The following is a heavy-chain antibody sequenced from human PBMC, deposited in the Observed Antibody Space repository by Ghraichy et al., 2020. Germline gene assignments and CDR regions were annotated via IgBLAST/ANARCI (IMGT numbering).Heavy chain of an antibody. D-gene: IGHD3-3*01. V-gene: IGHV3-30*18. Sequence: GGSLRLSCAASAFIFSDYGMHWVRQAPGKGLEWVAVISYDGTKKYYGDSVKGRFIISRDNSKNTLYLQMNSLRPEDTAVYFCAKPAIFRSSFDDWGQGTLVTVSS. CDR3: AKPAIFRSSFDD. CDR2: ISYDGTKK. CDR1: AFIFSDYG. J-gene: IGHJ4*02.